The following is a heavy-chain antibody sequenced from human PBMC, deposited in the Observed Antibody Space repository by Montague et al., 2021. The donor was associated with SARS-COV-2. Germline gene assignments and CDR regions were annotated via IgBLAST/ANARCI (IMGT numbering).Heavy chain of an antibody. J-gene: IGHJ4*02. CDR1: GGSISGYY. CDR2: IYNSGST. Sequence: SETLSLTCTVSGGSISGYYWSWFRQSAGKGLEWIGRIYNSGSTSYNPSLKSRVTMSVDTSKSQFSLKLSSVTAADTAVYYCARGFDYWGQGTLVTASS. V-gene: IGHV4-4*07. CDR3: ARGFDY.